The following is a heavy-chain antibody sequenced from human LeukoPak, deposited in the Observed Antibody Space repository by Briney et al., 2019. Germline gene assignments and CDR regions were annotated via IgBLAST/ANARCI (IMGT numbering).Heavy chain of an antibody. CDR1: GFTFSSYW. D-gene: IGHD3/OR15-3a*01. CDR3: ARDSVIYGY. Sequence: GGSLRLSCGDSGFTFSSYWMSWVLQAPGNGLEWVANIKQDGSEKNYVDSVKGRFTISRDNAKNSLYLQMNSLRAEDTAVYYCARDSVIYGYWGQGTLVTVSS. J-gene: IGHJ4*02. V-gene: IGHV3-7*01. CDR2: IKQDGSEK.